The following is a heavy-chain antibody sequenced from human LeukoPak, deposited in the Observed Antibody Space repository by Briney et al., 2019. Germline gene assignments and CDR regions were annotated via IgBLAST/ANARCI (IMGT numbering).Heavy chain of an antibody. V-gene: IGHV3-21*04. CDR1: GFTFSSYS. Sequence: GGSLRLSCAASGFTFSSYSMNWVRQAPGKGLEWVSTISRSGTYIYYADSVKGRFTVSRDNAKNSLYLQMNTLRADDTAVYYCACGYSAYPAGYWGQGTQVTVSS. CDR3: ACGYSAYPAGY. J-gene: IGHJ4*02. D-gene: IGHD5-12*01. CDR2: ISRSGTYI.